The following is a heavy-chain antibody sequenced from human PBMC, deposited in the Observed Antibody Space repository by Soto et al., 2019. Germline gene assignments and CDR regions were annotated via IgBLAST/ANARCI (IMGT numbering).Heavy chain of an antibody. CDR1: GGSISSGGYS. CDR3: ARGTKYYFDY. D-gene: IGHD2-8*01. Sequence: TLSLTCAVSGGSISSGGYSWSWIRQPPGKGLEWIGYIYHSGSTYYNPSLKSRVTISVDRSKNQFSLKLGSVTAADTAVYYCARGTKYYFDYWGQGTLVTVYS. V-gene: IGHV4-30-2*01. CDR2: IYHSGST. J-gene: IGHJ4*02.